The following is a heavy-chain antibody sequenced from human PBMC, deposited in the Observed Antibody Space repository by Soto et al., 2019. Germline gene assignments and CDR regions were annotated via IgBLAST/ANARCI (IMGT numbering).Heavy chain of an antibody. CDR1: GGSFSGYY. J-gene: IGHJ6*02. Sequence: SETLSLTCAVYGGSFSGYYWSWIRQPPGKGLEWIGEINHSGSTNYNPSLKSRVTISVDTSKNQFSLKLNSVTAADTAVYYRARVPRITMVRGVMKGMDVWGQGTTVTVSS. D-gene: IGHD3-10*01. CDR3: ARVPRITMVRGVMKGMDV. CDR2: INHSGST. V-gene: IGHV4-34*01.